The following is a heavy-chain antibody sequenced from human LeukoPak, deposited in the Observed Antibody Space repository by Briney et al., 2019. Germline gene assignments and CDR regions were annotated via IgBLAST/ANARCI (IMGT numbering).Heavy chain of an antibody. CDR2: ISGSGGGT. CDR1: GFTFSTYA. CDR3: ARGIEVVGATFDY. Sequence: GGSLRLSCAASGFTFSTYAMSWVRQAPGKGLEWVSLISGSGGGTYYANSVKGRFTISRDNSKNTLYLQMNSLRAEDTAVYYCARGIEVVGATFDYWGQGTLVTVSS. J-gene: IGHJ4*02. V-gene: IGHV3-23*01. D-gene: IGHD1-26*01.